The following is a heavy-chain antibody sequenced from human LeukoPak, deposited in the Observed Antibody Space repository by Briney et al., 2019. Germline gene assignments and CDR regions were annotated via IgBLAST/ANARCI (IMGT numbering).Heavy chain of an antibody. D-gene: IGHD4-4*01. CDR3: ARDHTETSSLNFRNYYYYGMDI. CDR2: IYYSGST. CDR1: GGSIRSGDYS. J-gene: IGHJ6*02. Sequence: SQTLSLTCTVSGGSIRSGDYSWNWISQHPGKGLEWIGYIYYSGSTYYNPSLTSRVTMSVDTSKNQFSLKLSSVTAADTAIYYCARDHTETSSLNFRNYYYYGMDIWGQGTTVIVSS. V-gene: IGHV4-31*03.